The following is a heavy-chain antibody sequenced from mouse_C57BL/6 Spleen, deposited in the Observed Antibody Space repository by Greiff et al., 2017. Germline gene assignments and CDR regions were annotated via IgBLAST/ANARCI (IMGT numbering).Heavy chain of an antibody. Sequence: QVQLQQPGAELVRPGSSVKLSCKASGYTFTSYWMHWVKQRPIQGLEWIGNIDPSDSETHYNQKFKDKATLTVDKSSSTAYMQLSSLTSEDSAVYCCARSGDYDRDWYFDVWGTGTTVTVSS. CDR1: GYTFTSYW. D-gene: IGHD2-4*01. CDR2: IDPSDSET. V-gene: IGHV1-52*01. CDR3: ARSGDYDRDWYFDV. J-gene: IGHJ1*03.